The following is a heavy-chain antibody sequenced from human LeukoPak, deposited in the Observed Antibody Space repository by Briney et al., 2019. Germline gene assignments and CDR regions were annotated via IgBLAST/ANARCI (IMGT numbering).Heavy chain of an antibody. J-gene: IGHJ4*02. D-gene: IGHD3-10*01. CDR3: ARGAKYGSGSYYYFDY. CDR2: TYYRSKWYN. V-gene: IGHV6-1*01. CDR1: GDSVSSNSAA. Sequence: SXTLXLTCAISGDSVSSNSAAWTWIRXSPSRGLEWLGRTYYRSKWYNDYAVSVKSRITINPDTSKNQFSLQLNSVTPEDTAVYYCARGAKYGSGSYYYFDYWGQGTLVTVSS.